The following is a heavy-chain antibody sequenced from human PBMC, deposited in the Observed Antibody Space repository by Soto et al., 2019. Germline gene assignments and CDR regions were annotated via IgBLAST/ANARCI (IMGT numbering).Heavy chain of an antibody. CDR1: GFTFSSYW. Sequence: LRLSCEASGFTFSSYWMSWVRQAPGKGLEWVANIKQDGSEKYYVDSVKDRFTISRDNVKNSLYLQMNSLRAEDTAVYYCARDRNDFWSGYESYWGQGTLVTVSS. CDR2: IKQDGSEK. CDR3: ARDRNDFWSGYESY. D-gene: IGHD3-3*01. V-gene: IGHV3-7*01. J-gene: IGHJ4*02.